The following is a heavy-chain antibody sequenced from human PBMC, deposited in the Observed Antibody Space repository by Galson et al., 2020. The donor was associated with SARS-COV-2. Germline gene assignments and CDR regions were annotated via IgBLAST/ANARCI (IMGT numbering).Heavy chain of an antibody. CDR2: INSDGSST. V-gene: IGHV3-74*01. CDR3: ARGLRYFDWLLFSRGAGRFDP. CDR1: GFTFRSYW. J-gene: IGHJ5*02. Sequence: GESLKISCAASGFTFRSYWMHWVRQAPGKGLVWVSRINSDGSSTSYADSVKGRFTIYRDNAKNTLYLQMNSLRAEDTAVYYCARGLRYFDWLLFSRGAGRFDPWGQGTLVTVSS. D-gene: IGHD3-9*01.